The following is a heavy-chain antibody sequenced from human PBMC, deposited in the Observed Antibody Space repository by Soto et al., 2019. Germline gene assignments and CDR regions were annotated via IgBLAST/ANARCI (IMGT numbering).Heavy chain of an antibody. J-gene: IGHJ5*02. D-gene: IGHD3-3*01. Sequence: ASVKVSCKASGGTFSSYAISWVRQAPGQGLEWMGGIIPIFGTANYAQKFQGRVTITADKSTSTAYMELSSLRSEDTAVYYCARDFNTIFGVVIISGGSNWFDTWGQGTLVTVSS. CDR2: IIPIFGTA. V-gene: IGHV1-69*06. CDR1: GGTFSSYA. CDR3: ARDFNTIFGVVIISGGSNWFDT.